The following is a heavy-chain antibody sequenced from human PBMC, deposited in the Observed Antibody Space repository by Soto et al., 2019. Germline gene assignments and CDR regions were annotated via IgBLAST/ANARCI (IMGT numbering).Heavy chain of an antibody. CDR2: INPNSGGT. V-gene: IGHV1-2*04. Sequence: GASVKVSCKASGYTFTGYYMHWVRQAPGQGLEWMGWINPNSGGTNYAQKLQGWVTMTRDTSISTAYMELSRLRSDDTAVYYCARGEKLGSRFLFDYWGQGTLVTVSS. D-gene: IGHD3-3*01. CDR3: ARGEKLGSRFLFDY. CDR1: GYTFTGYY. J-gene: IGHJ4*02.